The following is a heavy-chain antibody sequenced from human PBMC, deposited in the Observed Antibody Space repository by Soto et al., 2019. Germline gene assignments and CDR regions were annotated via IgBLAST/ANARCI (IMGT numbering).Heavy chain of an antibody. CDR3: ATGLNTYYDILPHAFNI. CDR1: GYTLTELS. V-gene: IGHV1-24*01. D-gene: IGHD3-9*01. Sequence: ASVKVSCKVSGYTLTELSMHWVRQAPGKGLEWMGGFDPEDGETIYAQRIKGRVTMTEDTSTDTDNMKMSSLRTEDTAMYNCATGLNTYYDILPHAFNIWAQGTMVTV. J-gene: IGHJ3*02. CDR2: FDPEDGET.